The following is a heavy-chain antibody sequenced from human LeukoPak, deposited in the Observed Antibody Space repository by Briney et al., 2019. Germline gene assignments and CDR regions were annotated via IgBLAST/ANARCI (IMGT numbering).Heavy chain of an antibody. Sequence: GGSLRLSCAASGFTVSNNYINWVRQAPGKGLEWVSSISASGGTTYYADSVKGRFTISRDNSKNTFNLQMNSLRAEDTALYYCAKDFHGDFPYFFDYWGQGTLVTVSS. J-gene: IGHJ4*02. CDR3: AKDFHGDFPYFFDY. CDR1: GFTVSNNY. V-gene: IGHV3-23*01. CDR2: ISASGGTT.